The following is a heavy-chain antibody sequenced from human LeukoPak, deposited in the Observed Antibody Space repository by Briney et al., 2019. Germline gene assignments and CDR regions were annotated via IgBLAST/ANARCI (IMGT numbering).Heavy chain of an antibody. CDR3: VKNSGWYCLDY. J-gene: IGHJ4*02. V-gene: IGHV3-7*03. CDR2: INRDGSHS. D-gene: IGHD6-13*01. CDR1: GFSFSNYW. Sequence: PGGSLRLSCAASGFSFSNYWMTWVRQAPGKGLERVADINRDGSHSYCVDSVKGRFTLSRDNAKNSLFLQMNSLRAEDTAVYYCVKNSGWYCLDYWGQGTLVTVSS.